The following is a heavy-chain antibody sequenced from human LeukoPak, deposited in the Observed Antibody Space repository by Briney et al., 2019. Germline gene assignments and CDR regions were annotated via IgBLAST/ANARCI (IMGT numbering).Heavy chain of an antibody. CDR2: IWYDGSNK. J-gene: IGHJ4*02. CDR1: GFIFSSYS. D-gene: IGHD5-18*01. V-gene: IGHV3-33*08. CDR3: ARDQRSGTAMAYYFDY. Sequence: GGSLRLSCAASGFIFSSYSMNWVRQAPGKGLEWVAVIWYDGSNKYYADSVKGRFTISRDNSKNTLYLQMNSLRAEDTAVYCCARDQRSGTAMAYYFDYWGQGTLVTVSS.